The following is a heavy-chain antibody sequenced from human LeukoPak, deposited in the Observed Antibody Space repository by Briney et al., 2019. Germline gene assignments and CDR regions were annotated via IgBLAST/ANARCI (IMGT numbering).Heavy chain of an antibody. CDR1: GFNFGSNG. CDR3: AKDSRDWFFDY. D-gene: IGHD2-21*01. V-gene: IGHV3-33*06. Sequence: GGSLRLSCAASGFNFGSNGMHWVRQAAGKGLEWVAAMWCDGSRKDYAGSVKGRFTVSRDVPKNTLYLQMNSLRAEDTAVYYCAKDSRDWFFDYWGQGTLVTVSS. CDR2: MWCDGSRK. J-gene: IGHJ4*02.